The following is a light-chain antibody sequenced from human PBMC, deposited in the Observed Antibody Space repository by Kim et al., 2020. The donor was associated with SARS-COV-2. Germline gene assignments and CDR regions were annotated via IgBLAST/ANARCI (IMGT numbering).Light chain of an antibody. CDR2: INSDGSH. J-gene: IGLJ6*01. Sequence: QLVLTQSPSASASLGASVKLTCSLSSEHSSYAIAWHQQQPEMGPRYLMKINSDGSHYKGDGIPDRFSGSTSGTERYLTISSLQSEDEADYYCQTWGTAVVFGRGTKVTVL. CDR1: SEHSSYA. V-gene: IGLV4-69*01. CDR3: QTWGTAVV.